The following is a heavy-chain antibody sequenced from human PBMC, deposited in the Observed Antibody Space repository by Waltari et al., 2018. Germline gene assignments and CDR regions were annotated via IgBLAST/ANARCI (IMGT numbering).Heavy chain of an antibody. CDR3: AREGYGDYWDFSWFDP. CDR1: GYTFTGYY. CDR2: INPNSGGK. Sequence: QVQLVQSGAEVKKPGASVKVSCKASGYTFTGYYMHWVRQAPGQGLEWMGWINPNSGGKNYAQKFQGRVTMTRDTSISPAYMELSRLRSDDTAVYYCAREGYGDYWDFSWFDPWGQGTLVTVSS. D-gene: IGHD4-17*01. V-gene: IGHV1-2*02. J-gene: IGHJ5*02.